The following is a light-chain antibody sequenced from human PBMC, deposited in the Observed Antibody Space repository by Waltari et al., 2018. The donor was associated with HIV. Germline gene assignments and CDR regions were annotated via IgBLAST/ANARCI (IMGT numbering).Light chain of an antibody. CDR1: SSDVGSYNL. J-gene: IGLJ2*01. V-gene: IGLV2-23*02. Sequence: QSALTQPASVSGSPGQSITLSCTGTSSDVGSYNLVSWYQPHPHKSPQVVIYEVTKRPSGVSNRFSGSKSGNTASLTISGLQAEVESDYYCCSYAGSRGVVFGGGTKLTVL. CDR3: CSYAGSRGVV. CDR2: EVT.